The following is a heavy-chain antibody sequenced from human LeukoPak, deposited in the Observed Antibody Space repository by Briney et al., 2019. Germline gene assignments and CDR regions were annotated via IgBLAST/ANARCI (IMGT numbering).Heavy chain of an antibody. Sequence: PSETLSLTCTVPGASVRGYYWSWIRQPSGKGLEWIGYIHYTGNTDYNPSLTSRVTMSVDTSKNQFSLMLTSVTAADTAVYYCARGYGSGSYNNFNKWGQGLLVAVSS. CDR2: IHYTGNT. CDR1: GASVRGYY. V-gene: IGHV4-59*02. J-gene: IGHJ4*02. CDR3: ARGYGSGSYNNFNK. D-gene: IGHD3-10*01.